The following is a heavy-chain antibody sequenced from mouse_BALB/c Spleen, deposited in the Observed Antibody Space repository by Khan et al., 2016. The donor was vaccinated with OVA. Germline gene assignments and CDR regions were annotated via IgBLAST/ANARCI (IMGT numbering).Heavy chain of an antibody. Sequence: QIQLVQSGPELKKPGETVKISCKASGYTFTDYSMHWVKQAPGKGLKWMGWINTETGEPTYADDFKGRFAFSLETSASTAYLQINNLKNEDTATYFCASIVATDFDYGGQGTTLTVSS. CDR3: ASIVATDFDY. D-gene: IGHD1-1*01. J-gene: IGHJ2*01. CDR2: INTETGEP. CDR1: GYTFTDYS. V-gene: IGHV9-2-1*01.